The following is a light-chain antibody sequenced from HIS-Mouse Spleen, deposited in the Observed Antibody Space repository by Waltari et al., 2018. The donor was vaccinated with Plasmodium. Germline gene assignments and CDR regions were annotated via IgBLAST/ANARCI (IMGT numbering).Light chain of an antibody. CDR2: QDS. Sequence: SYELTQPPSVSVSPGQTASITCSGDKLGDKYACLYQQKPGQSPVLVIYQDSKRPSGSPVRFSGSNSWNTATLTISGTQAMDEADYYCQACDSSTVVFGGGTKLTVL. CDR1: KLGDKY. CDR3: QACDSSTVV. J-gene: IGLJ2*01. V-gene: IGLV3-1*01.